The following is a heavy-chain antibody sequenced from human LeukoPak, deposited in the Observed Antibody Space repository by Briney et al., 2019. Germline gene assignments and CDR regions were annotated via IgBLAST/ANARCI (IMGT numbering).Heavy chain of an antibody. CDR3: ARHDSYGCFDY. Sequence: PSETLSLTCAVYGGSFSGYYWSWIRQPPGKGLEWIGEINHSGSTNYNPSLKSRVTISVDTSKNQFSLKLSSVTAADTAVYYCARHDSYGCFDYWGQGTLVTVSS. J-gene: IGHJ4*02. D-gene: IGHD5-18*01. V-gene: IGHV4-34*01. CDR2: INHSGST. CDR1: GGSFSGYY.